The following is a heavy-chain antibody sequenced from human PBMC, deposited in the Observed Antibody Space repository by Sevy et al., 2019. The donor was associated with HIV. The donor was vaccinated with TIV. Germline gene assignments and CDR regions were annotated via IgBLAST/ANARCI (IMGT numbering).Heavy chain of an antibody. CDR2: IWYDGSSK. J-gene: IGHJ4*02. Sequence: GGSLRLSCVASRFNFDTYARHWVRQAPGKGLEWVAMIWYDGSSKDYAESVKGRFAISRDNSQNTAFLQMNSLRAEDTGVYYCATNMVHAGAYDSYFNFWGQGSLVTVSS. D-gene: IGHD3-10*01. CDR3: ATNMVHAGAYDSYFNF. V-gene: IGHV3-33*01. CDR1: RFNFDTYA.